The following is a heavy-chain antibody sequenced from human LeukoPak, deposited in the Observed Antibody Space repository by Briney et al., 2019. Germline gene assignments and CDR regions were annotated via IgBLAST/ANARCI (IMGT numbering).Heavy chain of an antibody. CDR1: GGSISSYY. CDR2: IYYSGST. Sequence: SETLSLTCTVSGGSISSYYWSWIRQPPGKGLEWIGYIYYSGSTSYNPPLTSRVTISVDTSKNQFSLKLSSVTAADTAVYYCARDRPYGIAARYYNWFDPWGQGTLVTVSS. J-gene: IGHJ5*02. CDR3: ARDRPYGIAARYYNWFDP. V-gene: IGHV4-59*01. D-gene: IGHD6-6*01.